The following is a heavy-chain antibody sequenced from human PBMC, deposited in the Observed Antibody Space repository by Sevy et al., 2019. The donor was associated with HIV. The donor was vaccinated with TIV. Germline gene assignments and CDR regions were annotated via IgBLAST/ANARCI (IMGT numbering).Heavy chain of an antibody. D-gene: IGHD3-22*01. CDR3: AGTLYDSSGSFDALDI. Sequence: GGSLRLSCVASGFTFSNYAMNWVRQAPGKGLEWVSTILRGGDGTYYADSVKGRFTISRDNSKDTVYLQLSSLKADDTAVYYYAGTLYDSSGSFDALDIWGQGTMVTVSS. J-gene: IGHJ3*02. V-gene: IGHV3-23*01. CDR2: ILRGGDGT. CDR1: GFTFSNYA.